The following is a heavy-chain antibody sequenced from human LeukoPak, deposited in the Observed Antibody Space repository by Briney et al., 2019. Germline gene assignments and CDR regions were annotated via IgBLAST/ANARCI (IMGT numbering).Heavy chain of an antibody. CDR3: ARREREKTSGYYEDY. V-gene: IGHV4-59*12. D-gene: IGHD3-3*01. Sequence: SETLSLTCTVSGGSISSDYWSWIRQPPGKGLEWIGYIYYSGSTYYNPSLKSRVTISVDTSKNQFSLKLSSVTAADTAVYYCARREREKTSGYYEDYWGQGTLVTVSS. J-gene: IGHJ4*02. CDR2: IYYSGST. CDR1: GGSISSDY.